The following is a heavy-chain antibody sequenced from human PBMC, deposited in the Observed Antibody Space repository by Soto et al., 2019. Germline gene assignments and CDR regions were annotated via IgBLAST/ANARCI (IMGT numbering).Heavy chain of an antibody. V-gene: IGHV1-18*04. J-gene: IGHJ3*02. D-gene: IGHD3-22*01. CDR3: ARDIVVVIPSRSDAFDI. CDR1: GYTFTGYY. Sequence: ASVKVSCKASGYTFTGYYMHWVRQAPGQGLEWMGWINPNNGNTNYAQKLQGRVTMTTDTSTSTAYMELRSLRSDDTAVYYCARDIVVVIPSRSDAFDIWGQGTMVTVSS. CDR2: INPNNGNT.